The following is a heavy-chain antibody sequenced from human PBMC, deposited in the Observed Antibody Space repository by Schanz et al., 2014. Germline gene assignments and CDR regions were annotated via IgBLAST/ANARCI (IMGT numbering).Heavy chain of an antibody. Sequence: EVQLVESGGGLVQPGGSLRLSCTASGFTFSDYWMSWVRQAPGKGLEWVSVIGVDGTTTYYADSVKGRFTISRDNSKNTLYLQMNSLRAEDTAVYYCARPALWFGDNCFDPWGQGTLVTVSS. CDR2: IGVDGTTT. CDR1: GFTFSDYW. CDR3: ARPALWFGDNCFDP. D-gene: IGHD3-10*01. J-gene: IGHJ5*02. V-gene: IGHV3-23*04.